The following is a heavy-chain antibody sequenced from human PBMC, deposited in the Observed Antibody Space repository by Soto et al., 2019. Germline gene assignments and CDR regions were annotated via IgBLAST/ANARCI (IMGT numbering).Heavy chain of an antibody. CDR2: IIPIFGTA. J-gene: IGHJ4*02. CDR1: GGTFSRHA. CDR3: ARAWGYDSNDYYYAY. V-gene: IGHV1-69*01. Sequence: QVQLVQSGAEVRKPGSSVKVSCKASGGTFSRHAISWVRQAPGQGLEWMGGIIPIFGTANHAQKFQGRVTIIADESTSTDYMELSSLRSEDTAMYYCARAWGYDSNDYYYAYWGQGTLVIVSS. D-gene: IGHD3-22*01.